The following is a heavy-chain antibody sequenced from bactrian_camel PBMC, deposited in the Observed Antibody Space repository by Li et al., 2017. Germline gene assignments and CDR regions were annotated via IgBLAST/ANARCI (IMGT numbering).Heavy chain of an antibody. V-gene: IGHV3S40*01. Sequence: VQLVESGGGLVQPGGSLRLSCTVSGFTFSSSDMSWGRQAPGKGLEWVSSIYTGGGSTYYADSVKGRFTVSRDSAKNAIYLQMNSLKPEDTGMYYCAGKLYQTSCGHSPTPDLFRHWGRGPRSPSP. CDR1: GFTFSSSD. D-gene: IGHD1*01. CDR2: IYTGGGST. J-gene: IGHJ4*01.